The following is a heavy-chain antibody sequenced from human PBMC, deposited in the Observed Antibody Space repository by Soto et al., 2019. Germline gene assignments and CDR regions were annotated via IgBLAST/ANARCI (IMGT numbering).Heavy chain of an antibody. Sequence: GGSLRLSCAASGFTFSSYSMNWVRQAPGKGLEWVSSISSSSSYIYYADSVKGRFTISRDNAKNSLYLQMNSLRAEDTAVYYCARDAPLYSSSWFHDYWGQGTLVTVSS. CDR3: ARDAPLYSSSWFHDY. CDR1: GFTFSSYS. J-gene: IGHJ4*02. D-gene: IGHD6-13*01. CDR2: ISSSSSYI. V-gene: IGHV3-21*01.